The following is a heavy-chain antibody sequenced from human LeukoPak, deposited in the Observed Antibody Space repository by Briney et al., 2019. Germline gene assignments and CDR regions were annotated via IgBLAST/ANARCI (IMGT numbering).Heavy chain of an antibody. D-gene: IGHD6-19*01. V-gene: IGHV1-2*02. CDR3: ARDVSGWYYFDY. J-gene: IGHJ4*02. CDR2: INPNSGGT. CDR1: GYTFTGYY. Sequence: ASVKVSCKASGYTFTGYYMHWVRQAPGQGLEWMGWINPNSGGTNYAQKFQGRVTMTRDTSISTAYMELRRLRSDDTAVYSCARDVSGWYYFDYWGQGTLVTVSS.